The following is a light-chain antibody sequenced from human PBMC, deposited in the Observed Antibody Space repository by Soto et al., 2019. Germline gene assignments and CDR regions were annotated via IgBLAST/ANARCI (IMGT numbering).Light chain of an antibody. CDR3: CSYAGSNTLL. CDR2: DVT. V-gene: IGLV2-11*01. CDR1: GSDVGGYNY. J-gene: IGLJ2*01. Sequence: QSALTQPRSVSGSPGQSVTISCTGTGSDVGGYNYVSWYQQHPGKAPKLMIYDVTKRPSGVPDRFSGSKSGSTASLTISGLQAEDDADYYCCSYAGSNTLLFGLGTKLTVL.